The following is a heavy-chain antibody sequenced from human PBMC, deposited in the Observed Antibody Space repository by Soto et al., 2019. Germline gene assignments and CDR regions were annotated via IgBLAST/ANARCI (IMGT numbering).Heavy chain of an antibody. D-gene: IGHD3-22*01. CDR2: IIPIFGTA. J-gene: IGHJ4*02. CDR3: ALPRSDYYDSSGNFDY. CDR1: GGAISRYA. V-gene: IGHV1-69*13. Sequence: SVKVSCQTSGGAISRYAVSWVRQAPGQGLEWMGGIIPIFGTANYAQKFQGRVTITADESTSTAYMELSSLRSEDTAVYYCALPRSDYYDSSGNFDYWGQGTLVTVSS.